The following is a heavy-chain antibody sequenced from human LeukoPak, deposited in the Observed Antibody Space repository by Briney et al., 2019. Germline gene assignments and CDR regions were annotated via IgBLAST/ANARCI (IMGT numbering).Heavy chain of an antibody. Sequence: GGSLRLSCATSGFTFSSYWMNWVRQAPGKGLEWVANIKQDGVDKYYVDSVKGRFTISRDNAKRSLYLQMNSLRAEGTAVYYCARDLYSYGANQDDYWGQGTLVTVSS. CDR3: ARDLYSYGANQDDY. J-gene: IGHJ4*02. CDR2: IKQDGVDK. CDR1: GFTFSSYW. D-gene: IGHD5-18*01. V-gene: IGHV3-7*01.